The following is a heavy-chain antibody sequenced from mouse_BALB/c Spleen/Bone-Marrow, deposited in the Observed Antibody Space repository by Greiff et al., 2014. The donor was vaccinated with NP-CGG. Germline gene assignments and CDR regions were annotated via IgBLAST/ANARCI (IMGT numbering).Heavy chain of an antibody. V-gene: IGHV1-20*02. CDR3: VRSGDYDGFGY. CDR1: GYSFTGYF. J-gene: IGHJ3*01. D-gene: IGHD2-4*01. Sequence: EVQLVESGPELVKPGASVKISCKASGYSFTGYFMNWVMQSHGKSLEWIGRINPYNGDTFYNQKFKGKATLTVDKSSSTAHMELRSLASEDSAVYYCVRSGDYDGFGYWGQGTLVTVSA. CDR2: INPYNGDT.